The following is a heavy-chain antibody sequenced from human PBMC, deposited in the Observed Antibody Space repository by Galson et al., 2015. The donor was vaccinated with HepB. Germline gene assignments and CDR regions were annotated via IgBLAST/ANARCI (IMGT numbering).Heavy chain of an antibody. J-gene: IGHJ4*02. CDR2: IRYDGSNK. Sequence: SLRLSCAASGFTFSSYGMHWVRQAPGKGLEWVAFIRYDGSNKYYADSVKGRFTISRDNSKNTLYLQMNSLRAEDTAAYYCATAIGIVATIGDYWGQGTLVTVSS. D-gene: IGHD5-12*01. V-gene: IGHV3-30*02. CDR1: GFTFSSYG. CDR3: ATAIGIVATIGDY.